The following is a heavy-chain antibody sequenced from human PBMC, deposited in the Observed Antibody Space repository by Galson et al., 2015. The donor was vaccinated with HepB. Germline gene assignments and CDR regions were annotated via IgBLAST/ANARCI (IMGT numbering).Heavy chain of an antibody. CDR1: GYTFTSYG. J-gene: IGHJ6*02. Sequence: SVKVSCKASGYTFTSYGISWVRQAPGQGLEWMGRIIPILGIANYAQKFQGRVTITADTSTSTAYMELSSLRSEDTAVYYCARVLGPPGVGVSSLVYYYYGMDVWGQGTTVTVSS. CDR2: IIPILGIA. CDR3: ARVLGPPGVGVSSLVYYYYGMDV. V-gene: IGHV1-69*04. D-gene: IGHD3-3*01.